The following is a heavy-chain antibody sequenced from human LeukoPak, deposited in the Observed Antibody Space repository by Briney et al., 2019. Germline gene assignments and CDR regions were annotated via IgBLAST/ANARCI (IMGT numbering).Heavy chain of an antibody. V-gene: IGHV3-21*01. CDR1: GFTFSSYS. CDR2: ISSSSSYI. Sequence: GGSLRLSCAASGFTFSSYSMNWVRQAPGKGLEWVSSISSSSSYIYYADSVKGRFTISRDNAKSSLYLQMNSLRAEDTAVYYCARGGAAAAPNWFDPWGQGTLVTVSS. D-gene: IGHD6-13*01. J-gene: IGHJ5*02. CDR3: ARGGAAAAPNWFDP.